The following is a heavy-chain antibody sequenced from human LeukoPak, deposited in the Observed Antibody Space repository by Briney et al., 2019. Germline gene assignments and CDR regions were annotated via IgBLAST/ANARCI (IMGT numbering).Heavy chain of an antibody. Sequence: SETPSLTCAVCGGSFSGYYWSWIRQPPGKGLEWIGEINHSGSTNYNPSLKSRVTISVDTSKNQFSLKLSSVTAADTAVYYCARLPSGNYYGSGSYYRSVYFDYWGQGTLVTVSS. V-gene: IGHV4-34*01. D-gene: IGHD3-10*01. J-gene: IGHJ4*02. CDR2: INHSGST. CDR1: GGSFSGYY. CDR3: ARLPSGNYYGSGSYYRSVYFDY.